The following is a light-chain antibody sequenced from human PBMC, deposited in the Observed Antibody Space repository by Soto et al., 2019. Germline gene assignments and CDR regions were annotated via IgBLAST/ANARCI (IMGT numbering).Light chain of an antibody. Sequence: SYELTQPPSVSVSPGQTARITCFGDALSKQYVSWYQQRPGQAPVLVIYKDTERPSGIPERFSGSTSGTTVTLTIGGVQAEDEADYFSQSADNSGSNYVFRTGTKVAVL. CDR3: QSADNSGSNYV. CDR2: KDT. J-gene: IGLJ1*01. V-gene: IGLV3-25*03. CDR1: ALSKQY.